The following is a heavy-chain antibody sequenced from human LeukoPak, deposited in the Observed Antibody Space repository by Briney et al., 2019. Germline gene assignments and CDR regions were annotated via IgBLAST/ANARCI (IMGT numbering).Heavy chain of an antibody. Sequence: SETLSLTCAVSGYSISSGYYWGWIRQPPGKGLEWIGSIYHTGSTYYNPSLKSRVTISVDTSKNQFSLNLSSVTAADTAVYYRARDAGAVTTPFDYWGQGTLVTVSS. J-gene: IGHJ4*02. CDR2: IYHTGST. CDR3: ARDAGAVTTPFDY. D-gene: IGHD4-17*01. CDR1: GYSISSGYY. V-gene: IGHV4-38-2*02.